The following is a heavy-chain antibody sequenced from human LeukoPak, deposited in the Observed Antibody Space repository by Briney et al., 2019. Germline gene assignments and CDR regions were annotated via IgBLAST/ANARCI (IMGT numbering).Heavy chain of an antibody. CDR2: IYYSGST. CDR3: ARASSDYYYGMDV. J-gene: IGHJ6*04. V-gene: IGHV4-31*03. CDR1: GGSISSGGYY. D-gene: IGHD6-19*01. Sequence: SQTLSLTCTVSGGSISSGGYYWSWIRQHPGKGLEWIGYIYYSGSTYYNPSLKSRVTISVDTSKSQFSLKLSSVTAADTAVYYCARASSDYYYGMDVWGKGTTVTASS.